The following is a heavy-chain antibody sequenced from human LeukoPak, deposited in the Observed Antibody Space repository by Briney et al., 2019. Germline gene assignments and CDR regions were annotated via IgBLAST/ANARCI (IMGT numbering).Heavy chain of an antibody. J-gene: IGHJ3*02. V-gene: IGHV4-39*02. CDR3: ARDIVVVPAAKLRNAFDI. CDR1: GGSISSSSYY. CDR2: IYYSGST. D-gene: IGHD2-2*01. Sequence: TSETLSLTCTVSGGSISSSSYYWGWIRQPPGKGLGWIGSIYYSGSTYYNPSLKSRVTISVDTSKNQFSLKLSSVTAADTAVYYCARDIVVVPAAKLRNAFDIWGQGTMVTVSS.